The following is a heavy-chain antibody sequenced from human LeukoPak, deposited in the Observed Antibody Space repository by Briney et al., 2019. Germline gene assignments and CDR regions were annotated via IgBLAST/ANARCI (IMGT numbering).Heavy chain of an antibody. V-gene: IGHV3-21*01. CDR2: ISSSSSYI. CDR3: ATLHTLDFDY. Sequence: PGGSLRLSCTASGFTFSSYSMNWVRQAPGKGLEWVSSISSSSSYIYYADSVKGRFTISRDNAKNSLYLQMNSLRAEDTAVYYCATLHTLDFDYWGQGTLVTVSS. D-gene: IGHD5-18*01. CDR1: GFTFSSYS. J-gene: IGHJ4*02.